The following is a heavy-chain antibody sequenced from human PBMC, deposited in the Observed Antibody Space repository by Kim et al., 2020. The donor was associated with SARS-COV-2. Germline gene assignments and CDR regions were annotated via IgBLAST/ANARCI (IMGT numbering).Heavy chain of an antibody. V-gene: IGHV4-31*03. J-gene: IGHJ4*02. D-gene: IGHD2-15*01. CDR2: IYDSGRN. CDR3: ARVTASGSAMGETY. Sequence: SETLSLTCTVSGGSISSGGYYWSWIRQHPGKGLEWIGHIYDSGRNFYNPSLKSRLTISVDTSKNQFSLKLSSVTAAATAVYYCARVTASGSAMGETYWGRGTLVTVSS. CDR1: GGSISSGGYY.